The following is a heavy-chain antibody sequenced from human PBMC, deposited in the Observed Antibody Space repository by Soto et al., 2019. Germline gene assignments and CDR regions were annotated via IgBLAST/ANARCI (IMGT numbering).Heavy chain of an antibody. V-gene: IGHV5-51*01. J-gene: IGHJ4*02. D-gene: IGHD3-22*01. CDR3: ARHDTTDYESGAHFYGDY. CDR2: IYPGDSDT. CDR1: GYSFTSYW. Sequence: PGESLKISCKGSGYSFTSYWIGWVRQMPGKGLEWMGIIYPGDSDTRYSPSFHGQVTISADKSIGTAYLQWSRLKASATAMYYCARHDTTDYESGAHFYGDYWGQGTQVTVSS.